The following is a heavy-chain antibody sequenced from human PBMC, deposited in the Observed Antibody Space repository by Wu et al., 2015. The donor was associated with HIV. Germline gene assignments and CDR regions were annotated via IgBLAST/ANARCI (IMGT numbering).Heavy chain of an antibody. CDR3: ARVVDGGAKDPGGWFDP. D-gene: IGHD1-26*01. Sequence: QVQLVQSGAEVKKPGSSVKVSCKASGGTFSSYAISWVRQAPGQGLEWMGGIIPIFGTANYAQKFQGRVTITADESTSTAYMELSSLRSEDTAVYYCARVVDGGAKDPGGWFDPWGRREPWSTVSS. CDR2: IIPIFGTA. V-gene: IGHV1-69*12. J-gene: IGHJ5*02. CDR1: GGTFSSYA.